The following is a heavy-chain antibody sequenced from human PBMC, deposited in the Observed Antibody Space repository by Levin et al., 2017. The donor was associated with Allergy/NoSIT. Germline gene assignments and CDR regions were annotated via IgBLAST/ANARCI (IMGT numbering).Heavy chain of an antibody. V-gene: IGHV3-74*01. D-gene: IGHD6-19*01. Sequence: GESLKISCAASGFTFSNYWMHWVRQAPGKGLVWVSRIKSDGSSTSYADSVKGRFTISRDNAKNTLYLQMNSLRAEDTAVYYCARVCRIAVATDAFDIWGQGTMVTVSS. CDR2: IKSDGSST. J-gene: IGHJ3*02. CDR3: ARVCRIAVATDAFDI. CDR1: GFTFSNYW.